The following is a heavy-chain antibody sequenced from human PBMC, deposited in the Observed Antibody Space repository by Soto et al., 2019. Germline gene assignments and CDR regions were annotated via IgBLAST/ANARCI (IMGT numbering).Heavy chain of an antibody. D-gene: IGHD3-16*01. Sequence: QVQLQESGPGLVKPSQTLSLTCTVSGGSISSGGYYWSWIRQHPGKGLEWIGYIYYSGSTYYNPSLKSRVTIAVDPSKNQFSRKLSSVTAADTAVYYCARVGGINWFDPWGQGTLVTVSS. CDR2: IYYSGST. CDR1: GGSISSGGYY. CDR3: ARVGGINWFDP. V-gene: IGHV4-31*03. J-gene: IGHJ5*02.